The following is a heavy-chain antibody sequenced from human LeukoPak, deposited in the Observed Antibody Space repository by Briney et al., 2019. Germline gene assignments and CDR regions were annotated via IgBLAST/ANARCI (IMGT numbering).Heavy chain of an antibody. CDR1: GVSISSYY. J-gene: IGHJ5*02. Sequence: SETLSLTCTVSGVSISSYYWSWIRQPAGKGLEWIGRIYTSGSTNYNPSLKSRVTMSVDTSKNQFSLKLSSVTAADTAVYYCARAQRVAVAGTADWFDPWGQGTLVTVSS. D-gene: IGHD6-19*01. CDR3: ARAQRVAVAGTADWFDP. V-gene: IGHV4-4*07. CDR2: IYTSGST.